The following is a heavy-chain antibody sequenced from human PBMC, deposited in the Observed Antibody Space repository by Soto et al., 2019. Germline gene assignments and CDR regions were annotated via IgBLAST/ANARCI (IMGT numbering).Heavy chain of an antibody. CDR3: AKKPPSSIQGWAFGMDV. CDR2: TFTGGSP. J-gene: IGHJ6*02. V-gene: IGHV3-53*02. Sequence: EVQLVETGGGLIQPGVSLRLSCLASGFSVTTNYIIWVRQPPGKGLEWVSTTFTGGSPHYADSVKGRFSISRDNSKNTVYLQMNNLRVEDTAVYYCAKKPPSSIQGWAFGMDVWGQGTTVSVSS. CDR1: GFSVTTNY. D-gene: IGHD1-26*01.